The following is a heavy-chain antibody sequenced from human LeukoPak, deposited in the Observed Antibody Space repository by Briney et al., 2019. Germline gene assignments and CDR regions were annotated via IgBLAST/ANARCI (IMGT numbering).Heavy chain of an antibody. V-gene: IGHV1-69*13. J-gene: IGHJ5*02. CDR2: IIPIFGTA. CDR1: GGTFSSYA. D-gene: IGHD2-15*01. CDR3: ARDCSGGSCYWFNWFDP. Sequence: SVKVSCKASGGTFSSYAISWVRQAPGQGLEWMGGIIPIFGTANYAQKFEGRVTITAGESTTTAYMELSSLRSEDTAVYYCARDCSGGSCYWFNWFDPWGQGTLVTVSS.